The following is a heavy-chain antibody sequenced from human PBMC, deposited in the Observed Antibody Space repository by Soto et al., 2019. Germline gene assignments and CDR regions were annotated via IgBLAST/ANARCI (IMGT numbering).Heavy chain of an antibody. Sequence: SETLSLTCAVYGGSFSGYYWSWIRQPPGKGLEWIGEINHSGSTNYNPSLKSRVTISVDTSKNQFSLKLSSVTAADTAVYYCARGFANIVVVPAALGHYYYYYGMDVWGQGTTVTVSS. D-gene: IGHD2-2*01. CDR2: INHSGST. CDR3: ARGFANIVVVPAALGHYYYYYGMDV. J-gene: IGHJ6*02. CDR1: GGSFSGYY. V-gene: IGHV4-34*01.